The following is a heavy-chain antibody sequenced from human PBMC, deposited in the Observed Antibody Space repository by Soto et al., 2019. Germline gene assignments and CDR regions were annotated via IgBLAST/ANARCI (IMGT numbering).Heavy chain of an antibody. Sequence: QITLKESGPTLVNPTQPLTLTCTFSGFSLHTTGVGVGWIRQPPGKALEWLALIYWDDDKRYSPSLKSRLTITKDTSKHQVVLTMTNIDPVDTGTYYCAHGGSWFDPWGQGTLVTVSS. CDR1: GFSLHTTGVG. D-gene: IGHD2-15*01. CDR3: AHGGSWFDP. J-gene: IGHJ5*02. CDR2: IYWDDDK. V-gene: IGHV2-5*02.